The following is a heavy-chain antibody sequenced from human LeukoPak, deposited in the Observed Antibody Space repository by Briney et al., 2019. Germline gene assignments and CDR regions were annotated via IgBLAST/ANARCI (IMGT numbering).Heavy chain of an antibody. V-gene: IGHV3-21*01. Sequence: GGSLRLSCAASGFTFSSYSMNWVRQAPGKGLEWVSSINILSNYIYYADSVKGRFTISRDDAKNSLYLQMNSLRDDDTAVYYCARGRCISTTCYGGVYFDYWGQGTLVTVSS. D-gene: IGHD2-2*01. J-gene: IGHJ4*02. CDR2: INILSNYI. CDR1: GFTFSSYS. CDR3: ARGRCISTTCYGGVYFDY.